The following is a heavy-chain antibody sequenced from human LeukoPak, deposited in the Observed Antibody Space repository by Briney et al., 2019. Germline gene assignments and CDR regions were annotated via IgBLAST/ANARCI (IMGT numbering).Heavy chain of an antibody. Sequence: PGGSLRLSCAASGFTFDSYGMSWGRQAAGKGREWVSSIGSSGVATYYADSVRGRFTISRDNSKNTLYLQMNSLTAEDTAVYYCAKATTRGEQWLIWWVFDYWGQGTLVTVSS. CDR3: AKATTRGEQWLIWWVFDY. D-gene: IGHD6-19*01. CDR1: GFTFDSYG. CDR2: IGSSGVAT. J-gene: IGHJ4*02. V-gene: IGHV3-23*01.